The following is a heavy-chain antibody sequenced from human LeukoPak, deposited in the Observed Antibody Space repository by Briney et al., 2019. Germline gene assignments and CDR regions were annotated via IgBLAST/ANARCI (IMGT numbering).Heavy chain of an antibody. CDR2: ISTSSSYI. CDR3: ARVTGGYNLVDY. CDR1: GITFRRNN. D-gene: IGHD5-24*01. J-gene: IGHJ4*02. Sequence: PGGSLRLSCAASGITFRRNNMNWVPQAPGKRLEWVSCISTSSSYIYYADSVKGRFTISRDNAKNTLYLQMNSLRAEDTAVYYCARVTGGYNLVDYWGQGTLVTVSS. V-gene: IGHV3-21*01.